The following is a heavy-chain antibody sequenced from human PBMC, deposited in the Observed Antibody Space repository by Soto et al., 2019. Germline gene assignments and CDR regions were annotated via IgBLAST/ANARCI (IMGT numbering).Heavy chain of an antibody. CDR3: ARDHIGSFDY. J-gene: IGHJ4*02. V-gene: IGHV4-59*01. CDR2: IYYSGST. Sequence: SETLSLTCTVSGGSISSYYWSWIRQPPGKGLEWVGYIYYSGSTNYNPSLKSRVTISVDTSKNQFSLKLSSVTAADTAVYYCARDHIGSFDYWGQGTLVTVSS. D-gene: IGHD5-12*01. CDR1: GGSISSYY.